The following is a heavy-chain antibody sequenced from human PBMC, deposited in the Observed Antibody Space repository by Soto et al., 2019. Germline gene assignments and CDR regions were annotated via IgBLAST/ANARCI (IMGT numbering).Heavy chain of an antibody. CDR1: GYTFTSYG. CDR2: ISAYTGNT. J-gene: IGHJ6*02. V-gene: IGHV1-18*04. D-gene: IGHD2-2*01. CDR3: ASHSSPVVPAASREDYYGMDV. Sequence: QVQLVQSGAEVKKPGASVKVSCKASGYTFTSYGISWVRQAPGQGLEWMGWISAYTGNTNYAQKLQGRVTMTTDPTTSTASMELRGLRYDETAVDCCASHSSPVVPAASREDYYGMDVWGQGTTVPV.